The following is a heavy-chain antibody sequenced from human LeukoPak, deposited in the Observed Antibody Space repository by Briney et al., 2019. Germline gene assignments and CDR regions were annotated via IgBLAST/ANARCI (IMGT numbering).Heavy chain of an antibody. CDR1: GFTFSSYS. CDR3: ARDYSSGYPDFDY. D-gene: IGHD3-22*01. CDR2: ISSSSGYI. V-gene: IGHV3-21*01. Sequence: GGSLRLSCAASGFTFSSYSMNWVRQAPGKGLEWVSSISSSSGYIYYADSVKGRFTISRDNAKNSLYLQMNSLRAEDTAVYYCARDYSSGYPDFDYWGQGTLVTVSS. J-gene: IGHJ4*02.